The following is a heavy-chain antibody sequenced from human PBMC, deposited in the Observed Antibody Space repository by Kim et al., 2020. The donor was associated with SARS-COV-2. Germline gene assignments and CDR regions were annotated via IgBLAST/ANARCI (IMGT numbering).Heavy chain of an antibody. CDR3: ASGWPLPY. CDR1: GDSVSNKNAA. CDR2: TYYRSEWHS. Sequence: SQTLSLTCAISGDSVSNKNAAWNWIRQSPSRGLEWLGRTYYRSEWHSDYATSLRGRITINPDTSKNQFSLQLNSLTPEETAVYYCASGWPLPYWGQGTLVTVSS. J-gene: IGHJ4*02. V-gene: IGHV6-1*01. D-gene: IGHD6-19*01.